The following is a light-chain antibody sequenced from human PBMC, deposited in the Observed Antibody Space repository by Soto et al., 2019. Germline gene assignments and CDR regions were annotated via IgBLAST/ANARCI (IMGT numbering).Light chain of an antibody. CDR1: QSISSY. J-gene: IGKJ4*01. V-gene: IGKV1-39*01. CDR3: QQSNSSPLT. Sequence: DIQMTQSPSSLSASVGDRVTITCRASQSISSYLNWYQQKPGNAPKLLIYAASTLQSGVPSRFSGSGSGTDFTLIISSLQLEDFATYYCQQSNSSPLTFGGGTKVETK. CDR2: AAS.